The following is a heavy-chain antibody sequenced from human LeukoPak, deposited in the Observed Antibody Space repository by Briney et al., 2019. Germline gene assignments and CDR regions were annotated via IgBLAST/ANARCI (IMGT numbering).Heavy chain of an antibody. CDR2: INANSGTT. V-gene: IGHV3-23*01. CDR3: AKPISGGLAVTADWFHP. Sequence: GGSLKLSCAASGFAFSFYAMSWLRQPPGKGLEWVSTINANSGTTSYAASVRGRFTISRDNSKNTLYLQVNTLRADDTATYYCAKPISGGLAVTADWFHPWGQGTLVVVSS. CDR1: GFAFSFYA. J-gene: IGHJ5*01. D-gene: IGHD6-19*01.